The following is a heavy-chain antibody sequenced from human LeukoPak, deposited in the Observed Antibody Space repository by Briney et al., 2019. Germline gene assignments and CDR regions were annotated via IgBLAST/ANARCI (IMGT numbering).Heavy chain of an antibody. D-gene: IGHD1-26*01. CDR3: ARGPGSGTYNWFDP. V-gene: IGHV4-61*01. CDR1: GGSVSSGSYY. J-gene: IGHJ5*02. CDR2: IYYSGGT. Sequence: NPSETLSLTCTVSGGSVSSGSYYWSWIRQSPGKGLQWIGYIYYSGGTNYNPSLKSRVTILVDRSKNQFSLKLTSVTAADTAVYYCARGPGSGTYNWFDPWGQGTLVTVSS.